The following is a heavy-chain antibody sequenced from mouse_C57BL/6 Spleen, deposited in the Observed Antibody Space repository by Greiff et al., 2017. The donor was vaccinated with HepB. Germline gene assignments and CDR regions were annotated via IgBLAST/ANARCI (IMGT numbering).Heavy chain of an antibody. Sequence: QVQLQQPGAELVMPGASVKLSCKASGYTFTSYWMHWVKQRPGQGLEWIGEIDPSDSYTNYNQKFKGKSTLTVDKSSSTAYMQLSSLTSEDSAVYYCARGDSNSFDYWGQGTTLTVSP. CDR1: GYTFTSYW. CDR2: IDPSDSYT. J-gene: IGHJ2*01. V-gene: IGHV1-69*01. D-gene: IGHD2-5*01. CDR3: ARGDSNSFDY.